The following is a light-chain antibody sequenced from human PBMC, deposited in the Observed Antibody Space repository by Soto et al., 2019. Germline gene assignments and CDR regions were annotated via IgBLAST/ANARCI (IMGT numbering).Light chain of an antibody. CDR2: EVS. CDR1: SRDVGGYNY. J-gene: IGLJ2*01. V-gene: IGLV2-14*01. Sequence: QSALTQPASVSGSPGQSITISCTGTSRDVGGYNYVSWHQQHPGKAAKVIITEVSNRPSGVSSRFSGSKSGNTASLTISGLQADDEAVYYCSSYITSSTFVVFGGGTKLTVL. CDR3: SSYITSSTFVV.